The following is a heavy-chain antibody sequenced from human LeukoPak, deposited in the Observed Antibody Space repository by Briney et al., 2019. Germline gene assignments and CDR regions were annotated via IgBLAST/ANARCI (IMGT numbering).Heavy chain of an antibody. CDR2: IDPSDSYT. D-gene: IGHD6-19*01. J-gene: IGHJ4*02. CDR1: GYSFTSYW. V-gene: IGHV5-10-1*01. CDR3: ARHGSSGWYDY. Sequence: GESLKISCKGSGYSFTSYWITWVRQMPGKGLEWMGTIDPSDSYTNYSPSFQGDVTISADKSIGTAFLQWSSLKASDTAMYYCARHGSSGWYDYWGQGTLVTVSS.